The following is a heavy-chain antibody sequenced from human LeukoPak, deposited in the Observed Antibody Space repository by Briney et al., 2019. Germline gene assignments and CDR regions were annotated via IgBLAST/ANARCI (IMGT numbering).Heavy chain of an antibody. V-gene: IGHV1-46*01. CDR2: IYPRDGST. Sequence: ASVKVSCKASGYTFTGNYIHWVRQAPGQGLEWMGMIYPRDGSTSYAQKFQGRVTVTRDTSTSTVHMELSGLRSEDTAVYYCARDQEGFDYWGQGTLVTVSS. CDR1: GYTFTGNY. J-gene: IGHJ4*02. CDR3: ARDQEGFDY.